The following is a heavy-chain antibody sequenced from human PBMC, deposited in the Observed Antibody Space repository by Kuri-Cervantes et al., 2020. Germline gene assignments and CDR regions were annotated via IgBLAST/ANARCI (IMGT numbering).Heavy chain of an antibody. CDR2: IWYDGSNK. CDR3: ARLGVAGALNY. J-gene: IGHJ4*02. V-gene: IGHV3-33*01. CDR1: GFTFSSYG. D-gene: IGHD3-16*01. Sequence: GESLKISCAASGFTFSSYGMHWVRQAPGKGLEWVAVIWYDGSNKYYADSVKGRFTISRDNAKNSLYLQMNSLRAEDTAVYYCARLGVAGALNYWGQGTLVTVSS.